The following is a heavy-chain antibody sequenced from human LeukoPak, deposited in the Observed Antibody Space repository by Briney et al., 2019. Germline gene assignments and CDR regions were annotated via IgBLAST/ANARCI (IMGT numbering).Heavy chain of an antibody. Sequence: SETLSLTCSVSSVSISSSSYYWRWLRQSPGKGLEWIGSMYYRGTTYENSSLKSRVTLSIDTSKNQFSLKLTSVTAADTAVYYCVREYSRSVVAGSRPDLWGQGLLVTVSS. J-gene: IGHJ4*02. D-gene: IGHD2-21*01. CDR1: SVSISSSSYY. CDR2: MYYRGTT. CDR3: VREYSRSVVAGSRPDL. V-gene: IGHV4-39*02.